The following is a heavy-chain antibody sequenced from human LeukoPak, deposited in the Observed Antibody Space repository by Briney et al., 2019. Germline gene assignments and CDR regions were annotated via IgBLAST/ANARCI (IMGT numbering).Heavy chain of an antibody. Sequence: SETLSLTCSVSGYSISSGYYWGWIRQPPGKGLEWIGRIYTTGSTNYNPSLKRRVTMSVDTSKNQFSLKVSSVTAADTAVYYCARAEFRYFDWLFFDFWGQGTLLTVSS. CDR1: GYSISSGYY. D-gene: IGHD3-9*01. J-gene: IGHJ4*02. CDR2: IYTTGST. V-gene: IGHV4-38-2*02. CDR3: ARAEFRYFDWLFFDF.